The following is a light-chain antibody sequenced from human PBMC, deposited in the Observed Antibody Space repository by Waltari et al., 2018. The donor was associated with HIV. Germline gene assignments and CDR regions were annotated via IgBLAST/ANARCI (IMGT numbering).Light chain of an antibody. CDR2: AAS. CDR1: QTIRGT. V-gene: IGKV1-39*01. J-gene: IGKJ1*01. CDR3: EQSYNSPRT. Sequence: IQLTHSPSSLSASFGDRVTTTCRSSQTIRGTLNWYQQKPGKAPKHLIYAASSVKNGVPSRFRGSGSGTHFTRTISSQQPEDFVTYHCEQSYNSPRTFGQGTKVEIK.